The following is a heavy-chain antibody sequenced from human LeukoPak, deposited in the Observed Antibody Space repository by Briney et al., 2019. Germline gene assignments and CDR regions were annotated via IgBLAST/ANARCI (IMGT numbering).Heavy chain of an antibody. D-gene: IGHD3-16*02. J-gene: IGHJ4*02. V-gene: IGHV3-23*01. Sequence: GGSLRLSCAASGFTFSSYAMSWVRQAPGKGLEWVSAISGSGGSTYYADSVKGRFTISRDNSKNTLYLQMNSLRAEDTAVYYCARVRTYYDYVWGSYRYTDLDYWGQGTLVTVSS. CDR3: ARVRTYYDYVWGSYRYTDLDY. CDR1: GFTFSSYA. CDR2: ISGSGGST.